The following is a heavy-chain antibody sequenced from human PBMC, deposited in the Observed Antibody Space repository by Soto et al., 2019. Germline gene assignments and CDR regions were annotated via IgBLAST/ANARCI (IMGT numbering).Heavy chain of an antibody. CDR1: GGSFSGYY. CDR2: INHSGST. V-gene: IGHV4-34*01. D-gene: IGHD3-3*01. CDR3: ARRGSGSIRLPNCFDP. J-gene: IGHJ5*02. Sequence: SETLSLTCAVYGGSFSGYYWSWIRQPPGKGLEWIGEINHSGSTNYNPSLKSRVTISVDTSKNQFSLKLSSVTAADTAVYYCARRGSGSIRLPNCFDPWGQGTLVTVFS.